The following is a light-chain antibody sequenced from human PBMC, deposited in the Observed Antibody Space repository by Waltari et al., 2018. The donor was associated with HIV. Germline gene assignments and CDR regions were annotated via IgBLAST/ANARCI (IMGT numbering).Light chain of an antibody. V-gene: IGKV3-20*01. CDR2: GAS. Sequence: IVLRQSPGTLSLSPGERVTLSCRASQSVNSNYLAWYQQRPGQAPRLLIDGASNRATGIPDRFSGSGSGTDFTLTISRLEPEDAAVYYCQQYGSSPRFGPGTKVEIK. CDR3: QQYGSSPR. CDR1: QSVNSNY. J-gene: IGKJ3*01.